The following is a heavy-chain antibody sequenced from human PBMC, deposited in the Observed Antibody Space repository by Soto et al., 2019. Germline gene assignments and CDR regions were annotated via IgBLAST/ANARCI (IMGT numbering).Heavy chain of an antibody. D-gene: IGHD2-2*03. CDR3: ARDGYCIRTSCRHYAYYGMDV. CDR1: GYTLTSYG. V-gene: IGHV1-18*01. J-gene: IGHJ6*02. CDR2: VSGYNGNT. Sequence: QVQLVQSGAEVKKPGASVKVSCKASGYTLTSYGISWVRQAPGQGLEWMGWVSGYNGNTNYAQKLQGRVTMTTDTSTSTAYLELRSLRSDDTAVYYCARDGYCIRTSCRHYAYYGMDVWGQGTTVTVSS.